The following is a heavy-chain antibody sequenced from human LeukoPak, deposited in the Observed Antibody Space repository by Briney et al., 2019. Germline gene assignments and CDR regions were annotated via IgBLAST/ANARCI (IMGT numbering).Heavy chain of an antibody. J-gene: IGHJ4*02. V-gene: IGHV7-4-1*02. D-gene: IGHD5-12*01. Sequence: EASVKVSCKASGYTFTSYSLNWVRQAPGQGLEWMGWISTNTGNPTYAQGFTGRFVFSLDTSVSTAFLQISSLKPEDTAVYYCARDSATILFDYWGQGTLVTVSS. CDR1: GYTFTSYS. CDR2: ISTNTGNP. CDR3: ARDSATILFDY.